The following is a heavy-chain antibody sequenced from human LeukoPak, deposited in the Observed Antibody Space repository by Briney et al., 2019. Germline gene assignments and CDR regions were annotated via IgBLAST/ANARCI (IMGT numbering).Heavy chain of an antibody. D-gene: IGHD3-3*01. CDR2: FDPEDGET. CDR3: ATFEKYPELRYDSFSDY. Sequence: ASVKVSCKVSGYTLTELSMHWVRQAPGKGLEWMGGFDPEDGETIYAQKFQGRVTMTEDTSTDTAYMELSSLRSEDTAVYYRATFEKYPELRYDSFSDYWGQGTLVTVSS. V-gene: IGHV1-24*01. J-gene: IGHJ4*02. CDR1: GYTLTELS.